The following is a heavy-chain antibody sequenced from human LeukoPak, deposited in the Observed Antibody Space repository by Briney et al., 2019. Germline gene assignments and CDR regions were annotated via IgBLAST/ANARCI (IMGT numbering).Heavy chain of an antibody. CDR2: ISYDGSNK. CDR1: GFTFSSYA. J-gene: IGHJ4*02. CDR3: ARGKGEYFDY. V-gene: IGHV3-30*04. Sequence: QAGGSLRLSCAASGFTFSSYAMHRVRQAPGKGLEWVAVISYDGSNKYYADSVKGRFTIPRDNSKNTLYLQMNSLRAEDTAVYYCARGKGEYFDYWGQGTLVTVSS. D-gene: IGHD3-16*01.